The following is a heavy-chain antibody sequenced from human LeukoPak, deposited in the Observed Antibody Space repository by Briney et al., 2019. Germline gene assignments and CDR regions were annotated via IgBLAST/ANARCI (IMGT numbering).Heavy chain of an antibody. CDR1: GFTFNTYA. D-gene: IGHD2-15*01. CDR2: ISGSGGST. CDR3: AKGKGSSSSSIDW. J-gene: IGHJ4*02. Sequence: GGSLRLSCVASGFTFNTYAMSWVRQAPGKGLEWVSAISGSGGSTYYADSVKGRFTISRDNSKNTLYLQIHSLRAEDTAVYYCAKGKGSSSSSIDWWGQGTLVTVSS. V-gene: IGHV3-23*01.